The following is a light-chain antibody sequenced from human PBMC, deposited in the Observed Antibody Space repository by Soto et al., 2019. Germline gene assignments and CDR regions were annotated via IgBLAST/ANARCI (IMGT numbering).Light chain of an antibody. CDR1: KTDIGVYDF. Sequence: QAAVATPPSACGSPGQSLTIASTGTKTDIGVYDFVSWYQHHPGKAPRLIIYGVVQRPSGVPVRFSGYQSGNTASLTVSGLQAAGEADYFCKSYAGSIPYVFGSGTKVTV. J-gene: IGLJ1*01. CDR2: GVV. CDR3: KSYAGSIPYV. V-gene: IGLV2-8*01.